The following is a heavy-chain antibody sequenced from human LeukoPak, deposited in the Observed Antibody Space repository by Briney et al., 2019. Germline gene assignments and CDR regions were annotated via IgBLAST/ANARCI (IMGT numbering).Heavy chain of an antibody. CDR2: INPSGGST. V-gene: IGHV1-46*01. J-gene: IGHJ4*02. Sequence: GASVKVSCKASGYTFTNYYMHWVRQAPGQGREWMGIINPSGGSTSYAQKFQGRVTMTRDTSTSTVYMELSSLRSEDTAVYYCARAHDIVVVVAATLFDYWGQGTLVTVSS. CDR1: GYTFTNYY. CDR3: ARAHDIVVVVAATLFDY. D-gene: IGHD2-15*01.